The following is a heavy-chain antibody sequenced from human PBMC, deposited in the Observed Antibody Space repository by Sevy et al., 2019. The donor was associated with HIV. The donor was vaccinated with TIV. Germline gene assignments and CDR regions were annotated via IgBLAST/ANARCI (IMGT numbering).Heavy chain of an antibody. V-gene: IGHV3-30*18. D-gene: IGHD3-22*01. J-gene: IGHJ4*02. CDR2: ISYDGCDK. CDR3: AKDLLGDYYDSSGVLDY. Sequence: GGSLRLSCAASGFTFSSYGMHWVRQAPGKGLEWVAVISYDGCDKFYADSVKGRFTISRDNSKNTAYLQMNSLGPEDAAVYYCAKDLLGDYYDSSGVLDYWGQGTLVTVSS. CDR1: GFTFSSYG.